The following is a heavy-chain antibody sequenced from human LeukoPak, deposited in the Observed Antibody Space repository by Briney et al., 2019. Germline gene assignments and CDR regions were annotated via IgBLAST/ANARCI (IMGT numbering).Heavy chain of an antibody. CDR3: ARGYCSGGSCYYFDY. V-gene: IGHV1-18*01. Sequence: GASVKVSCKASGYTFTSYVISRVRQAPGQGLEWIGWISAYNGNTNYAQKLQGRVTMTTDTSTSTAYMELRSLRSDDTAVYYCARGYCSGGSCYYFDYWGQGTLVTVSS. CDR2: ISAYNGNT. D-gene: IGHD2-15*01. CDR1: GYTFTSYV. J-gene: IGHJ4*02.